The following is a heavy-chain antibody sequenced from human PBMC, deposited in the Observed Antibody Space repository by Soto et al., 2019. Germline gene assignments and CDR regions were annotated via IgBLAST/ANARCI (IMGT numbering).Heavy chain of an antibody. Sequence: PSETLSHTCIVSGDSVTSGSYYWTWLRQPPGKGLEWIGYISYTGRTKYNPSLQSRVTISVDTSKNDLSLNLSSVTAADTAVYFCAREWGLLPYYVMNVWGHVNAVT. J-gene: IGHJ6*02. V-gene: IGHV4-61*03. CDR3: AREWGLLPYYVMNV. CDR1: GDSVTSGSYY. D-gene: IGHD7-27*01. CDR2: ISYTGRT.